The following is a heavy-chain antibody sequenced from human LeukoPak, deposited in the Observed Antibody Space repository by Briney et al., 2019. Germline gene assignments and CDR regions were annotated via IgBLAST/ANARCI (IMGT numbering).Heavy chain of an antibody. V-gene: IGHV4-4*08. CDR1: GGSISSHY. Sequence: SETLSLTCTVSGGSISSHYWSWIRQPPGKGLEWIGYIYYSGSTHYNPSLKSRVTISVDTSKNQFSLKLSSVTAADTAVYYCARETSVSTIDYYYYYMDVWGKGTTVTISS. J-gene: IGHJ6*03. CDR2: IYYSGST. CDR3: ARETSVSTIDYYYYYMDV. D-gene: IGHD4-17*01.